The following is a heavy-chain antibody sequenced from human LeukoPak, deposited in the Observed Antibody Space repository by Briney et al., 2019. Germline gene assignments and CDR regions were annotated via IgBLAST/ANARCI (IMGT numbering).Heavy chain of an antibody. CDR3: ARDEDPPYYYDSSGYYYGRGWFDP. J-gene: IGHJ5*02. Sequence: SETLSLTCTVSGGSISSSSYYWGWIRQPPGKGLEWIGSIYYSGSTYYHPSLKSRVTISVDTSKNQFSLKLSSVTAADTAVYYCARDEDPPYYYDSSGYYYGRGWFDPWGQGTLVTVSS. CDR2: IYYSGST. V-gene: IGHV4-39*07. D-gene: IGHD3-22*01. CDR1: GGSISSSSYY.